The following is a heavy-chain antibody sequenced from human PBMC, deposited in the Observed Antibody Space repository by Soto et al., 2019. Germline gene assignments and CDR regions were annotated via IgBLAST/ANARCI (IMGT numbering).Heavy chain of an antibody. CDR1: GFTFSSYG. Sequence: AGGSLRLSCAASGFTFSSYGMHWVRQAPGKGLEWVAVIWYDGSNKYYADSVKGRFTISRDNSKNTLYLQMNSLRAEDTAVYYCARVLGSSGYYLRLNYYYGMDVWGQGTTVTVSS. D-gene: IGHD3-22*01. CDR3: ARVLGSSGYYLRLNYYYGMDV. J-gene: IGHJ6*02. V-gene: IGHV3-33*01. CDR2: IWYDGSNK.